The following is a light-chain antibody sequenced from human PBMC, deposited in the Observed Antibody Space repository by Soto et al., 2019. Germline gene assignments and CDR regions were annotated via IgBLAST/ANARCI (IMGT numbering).Light chain of an antibody. V-gene: IGKV3-20*01. CDR2: GAS. CDR1: QSVSSSY. J-gene: IGKJ1*01. CDR3: QQYDTSRWT. Sequence: EMVLTQSPGTLSLSPGERATLSCRASQSVSSSYLGWYQQKPGQAPRLLIYGASSRATGIPDRFSGSGSGTDFTLTISRLEPEDFAVYYCQQYDTSRWTFGQGTKVEIK.